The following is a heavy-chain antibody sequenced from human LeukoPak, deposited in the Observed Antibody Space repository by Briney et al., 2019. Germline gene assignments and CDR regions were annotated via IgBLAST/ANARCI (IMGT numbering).Heavy chain of an antibody. J-gene: IGHJ3*01. Sequence: HPGGSLRLSCAASRFGITDYNTNWVRRAPGKGLEWISSMSSSGTSMYFANSVKGRFTISRDTAKNSVFLQMNSLRDEDSAVYYCARDLKSTTSCNTGCAFDFWGQGTMVTVSS. CDR3: ARDLKSTTSCNTGCAFDF. D-gene: IGHD2-2*02. CDR1: RFGITDYN. V-gene: IGHV3-48*02. CDR2: MSSSGTSM.